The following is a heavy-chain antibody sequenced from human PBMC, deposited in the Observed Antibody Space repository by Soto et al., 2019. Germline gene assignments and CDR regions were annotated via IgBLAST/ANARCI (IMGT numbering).Heavy chain of an antibody. V-gene: IGHV4-31*03. CDR3: ARSVFP. CDR2: IYYIGST. CDR1: GGSISSGGYY. Sequence: QVQLQESGPGLVKPSQTLSLTCTVSGGSISSGGYYWNWIRQHPGKGLEWIGYIYYIGSTYYNLARKSRVTISLDTSKNQSSLKLSSVTAADTAVYYCARSVFPWGQGTLVTVSS. J-gene: IGHJ5*02.